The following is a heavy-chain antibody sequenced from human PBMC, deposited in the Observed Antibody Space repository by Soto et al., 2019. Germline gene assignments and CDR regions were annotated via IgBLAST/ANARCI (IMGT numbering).Heavy chain of an antibody. CDR3: ARDSSGYAKFDY. CDR1: GGSISSDAYY. CDR2: IYYSGTT. D-gene: IGHD3-22*01. J-gene: IGHJ4*02. Sequence: SEPLSLTCSVSGGSISSDAYYWSWIRQHPGKGLEWIGYIYYSGTTYYTPSLESRLAISIDTSKIQFSLKLSSVTAADTAVYYCARDSSGYAKFDYWGQGTLVTVS. V-gene: IGHV4-31*03.